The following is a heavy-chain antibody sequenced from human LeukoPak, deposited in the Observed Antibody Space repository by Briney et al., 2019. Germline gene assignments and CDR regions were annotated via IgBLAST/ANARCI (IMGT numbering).Heavy chain of an antibody. V-gene: IGHV3-74*01. CDR2: INTDGTTT. Sequence: GGSLRLSCAASGFTFSSYWMHWVRQAPGKGLVWVSRINTDGTTTSYADSVKGRFTISRDNAKNTLYLQMNSLRAEDTAVYYCPRVVLRDFDYWGQGTLVTAAS. J-gene: IGHJ4*02. CDR3: PRVVLRDFDY. CDR1: GFTFSSYW. D-gene: IGHD2-8*02.